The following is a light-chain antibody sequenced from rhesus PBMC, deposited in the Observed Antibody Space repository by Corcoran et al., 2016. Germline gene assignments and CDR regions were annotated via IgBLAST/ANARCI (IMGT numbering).Light chain of an antibody. CDR3: QQRNSYPLT. V-gene: IGKV1-38*01. CDR1: QGISSY. Sequence: DIQLTQSPSSLSASVGDRVTITCRASQGISSYLAWYQQKPGKAPKLLFYDASNLQSGVPSRVSGSGSGTEVTLTISSLQPEDFAVYYCQQRNSYPLTFGGGTKVELK. J-gene: IGKJ4*01. CDR2: DAS.